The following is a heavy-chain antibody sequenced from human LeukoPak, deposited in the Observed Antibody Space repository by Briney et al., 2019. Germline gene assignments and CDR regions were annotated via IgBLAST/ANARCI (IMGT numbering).Heavy chain of an antibody. CDR3: ARQEGSRVYYYYHYMDV. D-gene: IGHD2-15*01. CDR2: IYHSGST. Sequence: PSETLSLTCTVSGGSISSGGYYWSWIRQPPGKGLEWIGYIYHSGSTYYNPSLKSRVTISVDTSKNQFSLKLSSATAADTAVYYCARQEGSRVYYYYHYMDVWGKGTTVTVSS. V-gene: IGHV4-30-2*03. J-gene: IGHJ6*03. CDR1: GGSISSGGYY.